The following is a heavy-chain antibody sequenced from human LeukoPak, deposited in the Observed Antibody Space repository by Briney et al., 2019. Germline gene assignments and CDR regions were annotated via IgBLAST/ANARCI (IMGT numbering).Heavy chain of an antibody. J-gene: IGHJ4*02. CDR2: IRYDGRNK. Sequence: GGSLRLSCAAAGFTFSNYGMHWVRQAPGKGLQWVAYIRYDGRNKYSADSVKGRFTIYRDNSKSTLYLQMNSLRPEDTAVYYCAKGGSNNWSFDNWGQGTLVTVSS. CDR1: GFTFSNYG. V-gene: IGHV3-30*02. CDR3: AKGGSNNWSFDN. D-gene: IGHD1-1*01.